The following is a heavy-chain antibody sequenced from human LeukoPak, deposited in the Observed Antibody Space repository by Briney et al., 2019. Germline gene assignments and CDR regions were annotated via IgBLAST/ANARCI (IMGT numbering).Heavy chain of an antibody. CDR3: AREDGEIAALIGY. CDR2: IWYDGSNR. Sequence: PGRSLRLSCAASGFTFSSYGMHWVRQAPGKGLEWVAVIWYDGSNRYYADSVKGRFTISRDNSKNTLYLQMNSLRAEDTAVYYCAREDGEIAALIGYWGQGTLVTVSS. D-gene: IGHD6-6*01. V-gene: IGHV3-33*01. CDR1: GFTFSSYG. J-gene: IGHJ4*02.